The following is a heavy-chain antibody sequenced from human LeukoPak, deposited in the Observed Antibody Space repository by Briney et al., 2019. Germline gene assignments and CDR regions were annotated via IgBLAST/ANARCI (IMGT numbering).Heavy chain of an antibody. Sequence: GGSLRLSCAAFGFTVSSKYMSGVRQAPGKGLDWDSVLYSGGDTYYADSVKGRFTISRDNSKNTLYLQMNNLRPEDTAVYYCARGDTGFSSAWGRDFDYWGQGTLVTVSS. CDR1: GFTVSSKY. J-gene: IGHJ4*02. V-gene: IGHV3-66*01. CDR3: ARGDTGFSSAWGRDFDY. D-gene: IGHD6-19*01. CDR2: LYSGGDT.